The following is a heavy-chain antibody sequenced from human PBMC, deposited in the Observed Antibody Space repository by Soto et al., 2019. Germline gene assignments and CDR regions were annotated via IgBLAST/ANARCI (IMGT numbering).Heavy chain of an antibody. D-gene: IGHD6-19*01. J-gene: IGHJ4*02. CDR2: ILSDHNT. CDR1: GFTFSDYT. V-gene: IGHV3-23*03. CDR3: ARRTSGYFGY. Sequence: EVQLLESGGGLVQPGGSLTLSCEASGFTFSDYTMSWVRQAPGKVLECVSVILSDHNTYYADSVRGRFTISRDNSKNTLYLEMNSLRAEDTAVYYCARRTSGYFGYWGQGTLVTVSS.